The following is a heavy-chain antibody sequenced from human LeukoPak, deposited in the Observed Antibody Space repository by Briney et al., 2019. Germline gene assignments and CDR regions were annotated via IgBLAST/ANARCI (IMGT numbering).Heavy chain of an antibody. D-gene: IGHD6-13*01. CDR2: ISSISSYI. Sequence: GGSLRLSCAASGFTFSSYSMNWVRQAPGKGLEWVSSISSISSYIYYADSVKGRFTISRDNAKNSLYLQMNSLRAEDTAVYYCARGSVQAAAAGINPDYWGQGTLVTVSS. J-gene: IGHJ4*02. CDR3: ARGSVQAAAAGINPDY. V-gene: IGHV3-21*04. CDR1: GFTFSSYS.